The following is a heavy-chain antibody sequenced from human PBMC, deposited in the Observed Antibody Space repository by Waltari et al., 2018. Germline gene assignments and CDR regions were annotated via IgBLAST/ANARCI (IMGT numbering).Heavy chain of an antibody. Sequence: QVQLQESGPGLVKPSETLSLTCTVSGGSISSYYWSWIRQPAGKGLDGIGRIYTSGSTNYNPSLKSRVTMSVDTSKNQFSLKLSSVTAADTAVYYCARARDFWSGYDFDYWGQGTLVTVSS. CDR3: ARARDFWSGYDFDY. J-gene: IGHJ4*02. CDR1: GGSISSYY. D-gene: IGHD3-3*01. CDR2: IYTSGST. V-gene: IGHV4-4*07.